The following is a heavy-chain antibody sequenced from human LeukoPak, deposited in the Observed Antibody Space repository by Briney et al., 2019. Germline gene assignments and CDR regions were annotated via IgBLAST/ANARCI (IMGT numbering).Heavy chain of an antibody. CDR2: IFYTGST. CDR3: AREYYYDLDAFDI. J-gene: IGHJ3*02. CDR1: GVSISGNY. D-gene: IGHD3-22*01. V-gene: IGHV4-59*01. Sequence: PSETLSLTCTVSGVSISGNYWSWIRQPPGKGLEWIGYIFYTGSTNYNPSLQSRVTILLDTSKNQFSLKLSSVSAADTAVYYCAREYYYDLDAFDIWGQGTMVTVSS.